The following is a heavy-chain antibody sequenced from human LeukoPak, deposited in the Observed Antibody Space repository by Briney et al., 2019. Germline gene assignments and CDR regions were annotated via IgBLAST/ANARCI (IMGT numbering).Heavy chain of an antibody. V-gene: IGHV4-59*12. CDR3: ARELRGGGMSFDI. D-gene: IGHD3-16*01. J-gene: IGHJ3*02. CDR2: IYYSGST. Sequence: SETLSLTCTVSAGSISSYYWSWIRQPPGKGLEWIGYIYYSGSTNYNPSLKSRVTISVDTSKNQFSLKLSSVTAADTAVYYCARELRGGGMSFDIWGQGTMVTVSS. CDR1: AGSISSYY.